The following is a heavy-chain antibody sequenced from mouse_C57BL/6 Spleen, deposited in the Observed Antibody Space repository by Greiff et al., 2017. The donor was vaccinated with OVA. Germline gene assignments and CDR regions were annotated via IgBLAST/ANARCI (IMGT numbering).Heavy chain of an antibody. CDR1: GYTFTSYT. D-gene: IGHD4-1*01. CDR2: INPSSGYT. CDR3: ARYWEDFDY. J-gene: IGHJ2*01. Sequence: VKLVESGAELARPGASVKMSCKASGYTFTSYTMHWVKQRPGQGLEWIGYINPSSGYTKYNQKFKDKATLTADKSSSTAYMQLSSLTSEDSAVYYCARYWEDFDYWGQGTTLTVSS. V-gene: IGHV1-4*01.